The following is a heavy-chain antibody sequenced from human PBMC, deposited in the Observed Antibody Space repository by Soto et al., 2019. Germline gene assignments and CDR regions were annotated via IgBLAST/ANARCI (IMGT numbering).Heavy chain of an antibody. V-gene: IGHV3-30-3*01. CDR1: GFTFSSYA. Sequence: QVQLVESGGGVVQPGRSLRLSCAASGFTFSSYAMHWVRQAPGKGLEWVAVISYDGSNKYYADSVKGRFTISRDNSKNTLYLRMNSMRAEDTAVYYCARDQYYYDSSEVGGDAFDIWDQGTMVTVSS. CDR3: ARDQYYYDSSEVGGDAFDI. CDR2: ISYDGSNK. D-gene: IGHD3-22*01. J-gene: IGHJ3*02.